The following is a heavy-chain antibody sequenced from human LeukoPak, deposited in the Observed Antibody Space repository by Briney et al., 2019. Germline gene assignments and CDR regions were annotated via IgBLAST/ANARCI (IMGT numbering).Heavy chain of an antibody. CDR3: AHRGYSYDIGRPYYFDY. D-gene: IGHD5-18*01. CDR1: GFSLSTSGVG. J-gene: IGHJ4*02. V-gene: IGHV2-5*02. Sequence: ESGPPLVKPTQTLTLTCTFSGFSLSTSGVGVGWIRQPPGKALEWLALIYWDDDKRYSPSLKSRLTITKDTSKNQVVLTMTNMDPVDTATYYCAHRGYSYDIGRPYYFDYWGQGTLVTVSS. CDR2: IYWDDDK.